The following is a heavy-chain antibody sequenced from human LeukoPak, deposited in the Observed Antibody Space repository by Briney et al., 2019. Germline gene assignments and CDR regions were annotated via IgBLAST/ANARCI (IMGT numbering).Heavy chain of an antibody. J-gene: IGHJ6*02. D-gene: IGHD3-10*01. V-gene: IGHV3-30-3*01. Sequence: GGSLRLSCEVSGFIFSSYAMHWVRQAPGKGLEWVAVISYDGSDKYYADSVKGRCTISRDTSKNTLFLQMSSLRAEDSAVYYCGRDSGGSGTYFSPYGMDVWGQGTTVTVSS. CDR2: ISYDGSDK. CDR3: GRDSGGSGTYFSPYGMDV. CDR1: GFIFSSYA.